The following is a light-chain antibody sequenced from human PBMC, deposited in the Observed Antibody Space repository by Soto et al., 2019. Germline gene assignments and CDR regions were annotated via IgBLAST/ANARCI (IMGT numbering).Light chain of an antibody. CDR1: SSDVGGYTP. CDR3: SSYTSLSTLVL. V-gene: IGLV2-14*01. Sequence: SVPAQPASVSGTPGRSITVSCTGTSSDVGGYTPVSWYQKHPGKAPKLMIYEVSNRPSGVSNRFSAFKSGNTACLTISGLQAEDEADYYCSSYTSLSTLVLFGGGTNVTVL. CDR2: EVS. J-gene: IGLJ2*01.